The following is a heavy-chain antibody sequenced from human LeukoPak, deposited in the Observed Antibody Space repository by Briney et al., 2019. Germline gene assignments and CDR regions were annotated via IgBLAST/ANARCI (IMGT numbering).Heavy chain of an antibody. D-gene: IGHD1-26*01. CDR2: IKQDGSEK. Sequence: GGSLRLSCAASGFTFSTFWMSWVRQAPGKGLEWVANIKQDGSEKYYVDSVKGRFTISRDNAKNSLYLQMNSLRAEDTAVYYCATDAERWELPLPPDYWGQGTLVTVSS. CDR1: GFTFSTFW. CDR3: ATDAERWELPLPPDY. J-gene: IGHJ4*02. V-gene: IGHV3-7*03.